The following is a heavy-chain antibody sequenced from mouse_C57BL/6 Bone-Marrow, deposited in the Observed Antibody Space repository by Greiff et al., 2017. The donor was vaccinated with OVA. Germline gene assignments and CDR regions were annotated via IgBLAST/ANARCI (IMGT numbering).Heavy chain of an antibody. J-gene: IGHJ3*01. D-gene: IGHD2-2*01. Sequence: QVQLQQSGPGLVQPSQSLSITCTVSGFSLTSYGVHWVRQSPGKGLEWLGVIWSGGSTDYNAAFISRLSISKDNSKSQVFFKMNSLQAEDTDIDDRDREGAVTPLAYWGQGTLVTVSA. CDR3: DREGAVTPLAY. V-gene: IGHV2-2*01. CDR2: IWSGGST. CDR1: GFSLTSYG.